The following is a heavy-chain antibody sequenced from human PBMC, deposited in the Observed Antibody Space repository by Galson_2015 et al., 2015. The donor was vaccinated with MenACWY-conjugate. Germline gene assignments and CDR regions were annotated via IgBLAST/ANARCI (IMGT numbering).Heavy chain of an antibody. CDR3: ARLPRSITFVVMAP. J-gene: IGHJ5*02. V-gene: IGHV4-39*01. CDR1: GGSIHSENYF. CDR2: IYYSGTT. D-gene: IGHD2/OR15-2a*01. Sequence: ETLSLTCAVSGGSIHSENYFWGWIRQPPGEGLEWIGSIYYSGTTYYNPSLESRVTMTVDTSKNEFSLILTSVTAADTAVYYCARLPRSITFVVMAPWGQGTLVTVSS.